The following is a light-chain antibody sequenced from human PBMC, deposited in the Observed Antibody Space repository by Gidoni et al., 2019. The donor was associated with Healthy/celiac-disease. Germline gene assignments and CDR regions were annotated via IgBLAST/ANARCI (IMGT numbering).Light chain of an antibody. V-gene: IGKV1-12*01. J-gene: IGKJ4*01. Sequence: DIKQTPSPSSVSASGGDKVTITSRASQGIISWLAWYQQKPGKAPKLLIYAASSLQSGVPSRFTGSGSGTDFTLTISSLQPEDFATYYCQQANSFPPTFGGGTKVEIK. CDR2: AAS. CDR1: QGIISW. CDR3: QQANSFPPT.